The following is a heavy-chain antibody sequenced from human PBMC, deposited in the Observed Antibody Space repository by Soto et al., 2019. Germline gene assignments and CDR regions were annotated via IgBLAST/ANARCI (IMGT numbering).Heavy chain of an antibody. J-gene: IGHJ1*01. CDR1: GYSFTSYD. D-gene: IGHD6-6*01. CDR3: ARVSMGSSSEDFQH. Sequence: QVQLVQSGAEVKKPGASVKVSCKASGYSFTSYDINWVRQATGQGLEWMGWMNPNSGNTGYAQKFQGRDTMTRNTSISTAYMELSSLRSEDTAVYYCARVSMGSSSEDFQHWGQGTLVTVSS. V-gene: IGHV1-8*01. CDR2: MNPNSGNT.